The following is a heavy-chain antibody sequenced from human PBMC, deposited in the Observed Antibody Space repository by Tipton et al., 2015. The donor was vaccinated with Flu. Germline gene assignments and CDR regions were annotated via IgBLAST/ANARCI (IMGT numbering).Heavy chain of an antibody. J-gene: IGHJ1*01. CDR1: GFTFDNYA. D-gene: IGHD6-19*01. V-gene: IGHV3-23*01. CDR3: AKFKIGSGWYFQH. CDR2: ISDSGENT. Sequence: SLRLSCAASGFTFDNYAMSWVRQLPGKGLEWVSGISDSGENTYYAESVKGRFTISRDNSNDTLYLQMSSLRAEDTAQYYCAKFKIGSGWYFQHWGQGTLVTVSS.